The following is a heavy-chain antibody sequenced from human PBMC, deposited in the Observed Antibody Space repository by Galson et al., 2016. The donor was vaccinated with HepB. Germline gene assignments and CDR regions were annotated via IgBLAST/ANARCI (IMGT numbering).Heavy chain of an antibody. V-gene: IGHV1-8*02. D-gene: IGHD2-21*02. CDR2: MNPNSGNT. J-gene: IGHJ6*02. CDR1: GYSFTNYQ. CDR3: ARGVVCYGDRCTYTGMDV. Sequence: SVKVSCKGSGYSFTNYQINWVRQATGQGPEWLGWMNPNSGNTLYAQKFWGRVTMTSDTSISTAYMELSSLTSEDTAIYYWARGVVCYGDRCTYTGMDVWGQGTTVTVSS.